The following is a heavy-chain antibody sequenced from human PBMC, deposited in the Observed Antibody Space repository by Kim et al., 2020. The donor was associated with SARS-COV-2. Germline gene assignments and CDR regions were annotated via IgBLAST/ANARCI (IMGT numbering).Heavy chain of an antibody. CDR3: ARAVDTAMGYYFDY. D-gene: IGHD5-18*01. V-gene: IGHV4-31*02. J-gene: IGHJ4*02. Sequence: NPSLKSRVTISVDTSKNRFSLKLSSVTAADTAVYYCARAVDTAMGYYFDYWGQGTLVTVSS.